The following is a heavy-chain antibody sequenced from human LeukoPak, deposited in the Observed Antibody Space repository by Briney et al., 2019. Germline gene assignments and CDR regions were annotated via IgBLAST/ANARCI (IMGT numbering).Heavy chain of an antibody. J-gene: IGHJ4*02. D-gene: IGHD2-8*02. V-gene: IGHV3-33*01. CDR1: GITLSYFG. CDR2: IWHDGSKN. Sequence: GGSLRLSCAASGITLSYFGMHWVRQAPGKGLEWVAVIWHDGSKNYYGDSVKGRFTISRDNSKSTLWLQMNSLRAEDTAVYYCAAQQGSTGHQGDYWGRGTLVTVSS. CDR3: AAQQGSTGHQGDY.